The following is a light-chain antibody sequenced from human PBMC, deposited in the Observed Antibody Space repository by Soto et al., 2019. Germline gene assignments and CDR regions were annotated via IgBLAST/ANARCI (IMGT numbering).Light chain of an antibody. V-gene: IGKV1-12*01. CDR1: QGISSW. Sequence: DIQMTQSPSSVSASVGDRVTITCRASQGISSWLAWYQQKPGKAPNLLIYDASSLQSGVPSRFSGSVSGTEFTLTINSLQPEDSAIYYCQQANSFPWTFGQGTKVEIK. CDR3: QQANSFPWT. CDR2: DAS. J-gene: IGKJ1*01.